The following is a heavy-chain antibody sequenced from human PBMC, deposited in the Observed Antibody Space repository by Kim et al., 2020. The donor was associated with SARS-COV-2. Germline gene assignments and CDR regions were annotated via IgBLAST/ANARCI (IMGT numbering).Heavy chain of an antibody. CDR2: IYWDDDK. CDR1: GFSLSTSGVG. CDR3: AHSLDYGDYYYYYGMDV. Sequence: SGPTLVNPTQTLTLTCTFSGFSLSTSGVGVGWIRQPPGKALEWLALIYWDDDKRYSPSLKSRLTITKDTSKNQVVLTMTNMDPVDTATYYCAHSLDYGDYYYYYGMDVWGQGTTVTVSS. V-gene: IGHV2-5*02. J-gene: IGHJ6*02. D-gene: IGHD4-17*01.